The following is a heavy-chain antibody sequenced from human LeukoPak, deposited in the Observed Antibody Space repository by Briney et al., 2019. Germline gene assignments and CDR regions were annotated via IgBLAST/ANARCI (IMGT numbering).Heavy chain of an antibody. D-gene: IGHD3-10*01. CDR1: GGSFSGYY. J-gene: IGHJ6*04. CDR3: ARDEGSGSYPLGV. CDR2: ISGPGSTI. V-gene: IGHV3-11*01. Sequence: LSLTCAVYGGSFSGYYWSWIRQAPGKGLEWVSYISGPGSTIYYADSVKGRFTISRDNAKNSLFPQMNNLRAEDTAVYYCARDEGSGSYPLGVWGRGTTVTISS.